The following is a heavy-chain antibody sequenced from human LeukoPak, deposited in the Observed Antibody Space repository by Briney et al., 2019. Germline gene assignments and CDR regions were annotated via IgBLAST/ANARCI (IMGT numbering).Heavy chain of an antibody. V-gene: IGHV3-64*04. Sequence: GGSLRLSCSASGFTFSSFSMHWVRQAPGKGLEFVSAIGPDGRITYYADSVKGRFTISRDNSKNTLYLQMNSLRAEDTAVYYCAKRAEDDFYFDYWGQGTLVTVSS. CDR1: GFTFSSFS. D-gene: IGHD2-21*02. J-gene: IGHJ4*02. CDR3: AKRAEDDFYFDY. CDR2: IGPDGRIT.